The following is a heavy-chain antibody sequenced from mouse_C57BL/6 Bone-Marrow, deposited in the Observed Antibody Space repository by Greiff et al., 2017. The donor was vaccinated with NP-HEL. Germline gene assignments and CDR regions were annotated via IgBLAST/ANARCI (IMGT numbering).Heavy chain of an antibody. CDR3: AREKILGGYGSSGGFAY. V-gene: IGHV14-2*01. J-gene: IGHJ3*01. CDR2: IDPEDGET. D-gene: IGHD1-1*01. CDR1: GFNIKDYY. Sequence: EVKLVESGAELVKPGASVKLSCTASGFNIKDYYMHWVKQRTEQGLEWIGRIDPEDGETKYAPKFQGKATITADTSSNTAYLQLSSLTSEDTAVYYCAREKILGGYGSSGGFAYWGQGTLVTVSA.